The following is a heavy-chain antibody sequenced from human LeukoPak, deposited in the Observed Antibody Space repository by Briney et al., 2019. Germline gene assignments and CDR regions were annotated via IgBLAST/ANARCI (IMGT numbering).Heavy chain of an antibody. CDR2: IYHSGST. CDR1: GYSLSSGYY. D-gene: IGHD6-13*01. CDR3: ARAYSSSWYFNWFDP. V-gene: IGHV4-38-2*02. Sequence: SETLSLTCTVSGYSLSSGYYWAWIRQPPGKGLEWIGNIYHSGSTYYNPSLKSRVTISVDTSKNKFSLQLTSVTAADTAVYYCARAYSSSWYFNWFDPWGQGTLVTVSS. J-gene: IGHJ5*02.